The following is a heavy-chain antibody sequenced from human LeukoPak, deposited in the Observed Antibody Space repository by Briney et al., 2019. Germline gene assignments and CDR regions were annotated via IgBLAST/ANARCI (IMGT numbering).Heavy chain of an antibody. D-gene: IGHD6-19*01. Sequence: PGGSLRLSCAASGFTFDDYAMHWVRHAPGKGLEWVSGISWNSGSIGYADSVKGRFTISRDNAKNSLYLQMNSLRAEDTALYYCAKGSSGWTSDAFDIWGQGTMVAVSS. J-gene: IGHJ3*02. CDR1: GFTFDDYA. CDR2: ISWNSGSI. V-gene: IGHV3-9*01. CDR3: AKGSSGWTSDAFDI.